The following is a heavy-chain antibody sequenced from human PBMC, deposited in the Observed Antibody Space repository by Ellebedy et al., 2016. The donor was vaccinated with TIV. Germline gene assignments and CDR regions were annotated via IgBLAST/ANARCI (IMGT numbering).Heavy chain of an antibody. CDR2: ISGSGGST. V-gene: IGHV3-23*01. D-gene: IGHD3-3*01. J-gene: IGHJ6*02. CDR3: AKDSTIFGVVIVINYGMDV. Sequence: WGSLRLSXAASGFTFSSYAMSWVRQAPGKGLEWVSAISGSGGSTYYADFVKGRFTISRDNSKNTLYLQMNSLRAEDTAVYYCAKDSTIFGVVIVINYGMDVWGQGTTVTVFS. CDR1: GFTFSSYA.